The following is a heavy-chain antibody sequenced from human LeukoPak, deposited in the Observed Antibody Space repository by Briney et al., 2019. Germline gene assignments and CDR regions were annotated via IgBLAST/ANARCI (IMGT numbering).Heavy chain of an antibody. CDR1: GFTFSSYE. CDR2: ISSSGSTI. V-gene: IGHV3-48*03. CDR3: ARDRRSGGLDF. Sequence: QPGGSLRLSCAASGFTFSSYEMNWVRQAPGKGLEWVSYISSSGSTIYYADTVKGRFTISRDNAKNSLYLQMNSLRAEDTAVYYCARDRRSGGLDFRGQGTLVTVSS. J-gene: IGHJ4*02. D-gene: IGHD3-10*01.